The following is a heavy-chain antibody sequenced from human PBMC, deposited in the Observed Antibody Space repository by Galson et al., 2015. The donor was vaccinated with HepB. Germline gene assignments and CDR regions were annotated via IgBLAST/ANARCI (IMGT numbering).Heavy chain of an antibody. D-gene: IGHD3-9*01. CDR3: ARTPSYYDILTGYYRPMVFDY. V-gene: IGHV1-2*02. CDR1: GYTFTGYY. Sequence: SVKVSCKASGYTFTGYYMHWVRQAPGQGLEWMGWINPNSGGTNYAQKFQGRVTMTRDTSISTAYMELSRLRSDDTAVYYCARTPSYYDILTGYYRPMVFDYWGQGTLVTVSS. CDR2: INPNSGGT. J-gene: IGHJ4*02.